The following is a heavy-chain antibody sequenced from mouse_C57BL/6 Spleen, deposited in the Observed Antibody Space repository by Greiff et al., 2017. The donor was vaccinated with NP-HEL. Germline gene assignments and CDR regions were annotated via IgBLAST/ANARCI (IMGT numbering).Heavy chain of an antibody. CDR2: INYDGSST. CDR3: ARGSSGYDYFDY. V-gene: IGHV5-16*01. CDR1: GFTFSDYY. Sequence: EVHLVESEGGLVQPGSSMKLSCTASGFTFSDYYMAWVRQVPEKGLEWVANINYDGSSTYYLDSLKSRFIISRDNAKNILYLQMSSLKSEDTATYYCARGSSGYDYFDYWGQGTTLTVSS. J-gene: IGHJ2*01. D-gene: IGHD3-2*02.